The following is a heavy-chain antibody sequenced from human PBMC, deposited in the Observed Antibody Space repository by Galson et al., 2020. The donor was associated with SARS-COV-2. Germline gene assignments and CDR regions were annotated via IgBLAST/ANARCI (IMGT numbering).Heavy chain of an antibody. Sequence: GGSLRLSCAASGFTFSSYSMNWVRQAPGKGLEWVSSISSSSSYKYYPDSVKGRFTISSDNAKNSLYLQMNSLRAENTAVYCCASYLADQYVYYGIDVWVQGTTVTVSS. D-gene: IGHD2-15*01. J-gene: IGHJ6*02. V-gene: IGHV3-21*01. CDR1: GFTFSSYS. CDR2: ISSSSSYK. CDR3: ASYLADQYVYYGIDV.